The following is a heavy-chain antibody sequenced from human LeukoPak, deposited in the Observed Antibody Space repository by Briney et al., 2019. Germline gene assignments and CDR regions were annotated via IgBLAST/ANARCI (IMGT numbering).Heavy chain of an antibody. CDR1: GYSFTSYW. CDR3: ARGPRYYYDSSGYRHFYY. D-gene: IGHD3-22*01. Sequence: GESLKISCKGSGYSFTSYWIGWVRQMPGKGLEWMGIIYLGDSDTRYSPSFQGQVTISADKSISTAYLQWSSLKASDTAMYYCARGPRYYYDSSGYRHFYYWGQGTLVTVSS. CDR2: IYLGDSDT. V-gene: IGHV5-51*01. J-gene: IGHJ4*02.